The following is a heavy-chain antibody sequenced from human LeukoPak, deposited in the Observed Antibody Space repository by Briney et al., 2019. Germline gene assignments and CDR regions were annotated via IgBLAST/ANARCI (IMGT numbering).Heavy chain of an antibody. J-gene: IGHJ4*02. V-gene: IGHV3-15*01. D-gene: IGHD6-13*01. CDR2: IKSNIDGGTI. Sequence: GGSLRLSCAASGFTFTNAYMNWVRQAPGKGLEWVGRIKSNIDGGTIDYAAPVKGRFSISRDDSRNMLFLQMNSLKTEDTAVYYCATDAGYSSRWYNYWGQGTLVTVAS. CDR1: GFTFTNAY. CDR3: ATDAGYSSRWYNY.